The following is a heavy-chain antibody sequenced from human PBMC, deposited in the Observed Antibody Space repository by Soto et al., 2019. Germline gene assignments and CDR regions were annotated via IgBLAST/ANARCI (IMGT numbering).Heavy chain of an antibody. CDR2: INPSGGST. V-gene: IGHV1-46*01. CDR3: ASNRDWGSRIYYYYGMDV. CDR1: EYTFTSYY. D-gene: IGHD7-27*01. J-gene: IGHJ6*02. Sequence: XSVKVSCKASEYTFTSYYMHWVRQSPGQGLEWMGIINPSGGSTSYAQKFQGRVTMTRDTSTSTVYMELSSLRSEDTAVYYCASNRDWGSRIYYYYGMDVWGQGTTVTVSS.